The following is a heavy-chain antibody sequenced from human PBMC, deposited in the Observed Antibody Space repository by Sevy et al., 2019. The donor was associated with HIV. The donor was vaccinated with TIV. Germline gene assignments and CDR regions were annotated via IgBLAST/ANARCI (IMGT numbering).Heavy chain of an antibody. CDR3: AREDGSRQYFQY. J-gene: IGHJ1*01. Sequence: GGSLRLSCVASGFTFSSYEMNWVRQGPGKGLEWVSSISNSGNIIYYEDSVKGRFSISRDNAKNSLYLQMNSLRAEDTAVYDCAREDGSRQYFQYWGQGTLVTVSS. D-gene: IGHD6-13*01. CDR2: ISNSGNII. V-gene: IGHV3-48*03. CDR1: GFTFSSYE.